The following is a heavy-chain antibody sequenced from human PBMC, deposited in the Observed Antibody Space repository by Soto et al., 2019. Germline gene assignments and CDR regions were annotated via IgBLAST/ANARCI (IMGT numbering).Heavy chain of an antibody. Sequence: QVQLRQWGAGLLKPSETLSLTCNVSGGSFSFYYWSWIRQPPGKELEWIGEINHSGSTNYNSSLKSRVTISVDTSKNQFSLKLSSVTAADTAVYYCATRFYDSSGCYLFYFDSWGQGTLVTVST. V-gene: IGHV4-34*01. D-gene: IGHD3-22*01. CDR1: GGSFSFYY. CDR3: ATRFYDSSGCYLFYFDS. J-gene: IGHJ4*02. CDR2: INHSGST.